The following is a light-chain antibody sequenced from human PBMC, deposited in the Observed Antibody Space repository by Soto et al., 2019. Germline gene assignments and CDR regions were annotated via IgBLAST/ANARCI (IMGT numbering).Light chain of an antibody. CDR3: QQFSSYPLT. V-gene: IGKV3-20*01. Sequence: EIVLTQSPATLSLSPGERATLSCRASQTIRGLLAWYQQKPGQAPRLLIYDASSRATGIPDRFSGGGSGTDFTLTISRLEPEDFAVYYCQQFSSYPLTFGGGTKVDIK. CDR2: DAS. CDR1: QTIRGL. J-gene: IGKJ4*01.